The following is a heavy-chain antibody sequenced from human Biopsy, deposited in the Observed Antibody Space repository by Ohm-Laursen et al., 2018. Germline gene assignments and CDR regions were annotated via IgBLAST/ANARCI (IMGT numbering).Heavy chain of an antibody. V-gene: IGHV3-53*01. J-gene: IGHJ6*02. D-gene: IGHD3-16*01. Sequence: SLRLSCTASGFRFSGYHMNWVRQAPGKGLEWVSSLHDRGVTYYADSVKGRFTISGDNSKNTLYLQMNGLRAEDTAVYFCQGGHLPPGQFYGVDAWGQGTTVTVSS. CDR2: LHDRGVT. CDR3: QGGHLPPGQFYGVDA. CDR1: GFRFSGYH.